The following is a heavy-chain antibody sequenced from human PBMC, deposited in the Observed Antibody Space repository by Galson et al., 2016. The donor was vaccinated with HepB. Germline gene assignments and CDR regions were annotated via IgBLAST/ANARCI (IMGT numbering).Heavy chain of an antibody. CDR2: IRSKANSYVT. D-gene: IGHD6-13*01. Sequence: SLRLSCAASGFTFSGSAMHWVRQASGKGLEWVGRIRSKANSYVTAYAASLKGRFTISRDDSKNTADLPMNSLKTEDPAVYYCTRTLSSSWYNWFDPWGQGILVAVSA. V-gene: IGHV3-73*01. CDR1: GFTFSGSA. J-gene: IGHJ5*02. CDR3: TRTLSSSWYNWFDP.